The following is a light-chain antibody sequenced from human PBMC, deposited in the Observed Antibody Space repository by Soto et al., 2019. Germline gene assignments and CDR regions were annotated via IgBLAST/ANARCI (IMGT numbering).Light chain of an antibody. Sequence: IVLTQSPDTLSFSPRERAPLSCRAIQSVVTRLAWYQHKTGQAPSLLMSGASSRATGIPDRFSGSGSETDFTLTISRLEPQDFALYYCQNYQVGQPIAFGRGTRLEIK. CDR3: QNYQVGQPIA. V-gene: IGKV3-20*01. CDR1: QSVVTRL. CDR2: GAS. J-gene: IGKJ5*01.